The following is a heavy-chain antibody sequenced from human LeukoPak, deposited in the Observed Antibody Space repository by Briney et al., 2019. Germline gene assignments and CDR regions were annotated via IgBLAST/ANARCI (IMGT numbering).Heavy chain of an antibody. V-gene: IGHV3-9*01. CDR2: ISWNSGSI. CDR1: GFTLDDYA. CDR3: AKDRVGSGIVY. Sequence: GGSLRLSCAASGFTLDDYAMHWVRQAPGKGLEWVSGISWNSGSIGYADSVKGRFTISRDNAKNSLYLQMNSLRAEDTALYYCAKDRVGSGIVYWGQGTLVTVSS. J-gene: IGHJ4*02. D-gene: IGHD1-26*01.